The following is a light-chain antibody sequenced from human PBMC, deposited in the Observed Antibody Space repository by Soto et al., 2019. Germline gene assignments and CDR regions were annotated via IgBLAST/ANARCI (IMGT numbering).Light chain of an antibody. V-gene: IGKV3-20*01. CDR3: QQYGTSPT. Sequence: EIVLTQSPGTLSLSPGERATLSCRASQSFSSGYLAWYQQKPGQAPKLLIYRASSRATGIPDRFSGSGSGTDFTLTISRLEPEDFANYYCQQYGTSPTFGQGTKVDIK. J-gene: IGKJ1*01. CDR2: RAS. CDR1: QSFSSGY.